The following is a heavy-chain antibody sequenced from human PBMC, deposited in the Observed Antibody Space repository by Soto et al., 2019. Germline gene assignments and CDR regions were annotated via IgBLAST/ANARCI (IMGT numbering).Heavy chain of an antibody. CDR3: ARGDRRYYDLVTGV. V-gene: IGHV4-59*01. CDR2: IYHSGGT. CDR1: GASISGYY. D-gene: IGHD3-9*01. Sequence: QVQLQESGPGLVKPSETLSLTCNVSGASISGYYWSWVRQPPGKGLEWIGYIYHSGGTNYNPALMRRVIMSADTSKNQISLRLNSVRAADTAVYYCARGDRRYYDLVTGVWGQGTQVIVSS. J-gene: IGHJ4*02.